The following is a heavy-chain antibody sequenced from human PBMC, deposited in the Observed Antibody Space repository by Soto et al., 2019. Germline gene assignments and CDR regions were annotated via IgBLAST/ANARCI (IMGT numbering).Heavy chain of an antibody. CDR2: IWYDGSNK. V-gene: IGHV3-33*01. Sequence: GGSLRLSCAASGFTFSSYGMHWVRQAPGKGLEWVAVIWYDGSNKYYADSVKGRFTISRDNSKNTLYLQMNSLRAEDTAVYYCARDGLWFGADYYYYYMDVWGKGTTVTVSS. CDR3: ARDGLWFGADYYYYYMDV. J-gene: IGHJ6*03. D-gene: IGHD3-10*01. CDR1: GFTFSSYG.